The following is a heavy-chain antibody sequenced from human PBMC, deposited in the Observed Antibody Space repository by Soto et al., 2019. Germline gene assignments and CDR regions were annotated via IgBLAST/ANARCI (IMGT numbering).Heavy chain of an antibody. J-gene: IGHJ4*02. Sequence: GESLKISCKGSGYSFTNYWIGWVRQMPGKGLEWMGTIYLDDSDTRYSPSFQGQVTISADKSINTAYLQWSSLKASDTAMYYCARRDAVAGHFDHWGQGTLVNVSS. CDR2: IYLDDSDT. CDR1: GYSFTNYW. CDR3: ARRDAVAGHFDH. V-gene: IGHV5-51*01. D-gene: IGHD6-19*01.